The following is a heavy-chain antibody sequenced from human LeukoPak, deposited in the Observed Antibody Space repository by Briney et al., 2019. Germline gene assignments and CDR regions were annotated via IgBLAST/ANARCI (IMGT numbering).Heavy chain of an antibody. V-gene: IGHV4-34*01. CDR1: GGSFSGYY. CDR2: INHSGST. D-gene: IGHD5-18*01. Sequence: SETLSLTCAVYGGSFSGYYWSWIRQPPGKGLEWIGEINHSGSTNYNPSLKSRVTISVDTSKNQFSLKLSSVTAADTAVYYCARGHGVHPLWVYWGQGTLVTVSS. J-gene: IGHJ4*02. CDR3: ARGHGVHPLWVY.